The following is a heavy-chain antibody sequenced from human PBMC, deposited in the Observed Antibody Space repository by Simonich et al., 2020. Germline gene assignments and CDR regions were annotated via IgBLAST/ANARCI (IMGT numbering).Heavy chain of an antibody. D-gene: IGHD1-26*01. CDR1: GVTFSSYA. J-gene: IGHJ5*02. Sequence: EVQLLESGGGFVQPGGSMRLSCSASGVTFSSYAMSWVRQAPSRGLTWAEVIIGSGVSTYYADSWKGRFTISRDNSKNPLYLQMNSLRAEDTAVYYCAKDSSLVGATDWFDPWGQGTLVTVSS. CDR2: IIGSGVST. CDR3: AKDSSLVGATDWFDP. V-gene: IGHV3-23*01.